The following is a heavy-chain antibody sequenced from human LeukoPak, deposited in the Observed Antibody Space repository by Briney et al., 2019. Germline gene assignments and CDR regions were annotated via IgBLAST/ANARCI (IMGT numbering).Heavy chain of an antibody. D-gene: IGHD1-26*01. CDR1: GYTFTSYG. CDR3: ARLSGSYFEPCFDY. J-gene: IGHJ4*02. CDR2: ISAYNGNT. V-gene: IGHV1-18*01. Sequence: GASVKVSCKASGYTFTSYGISWVRQAPGQGLEWMGWISAYNGNTNYAQKLQGRVTMTTDTSTSTAYMELRSLRSDDTAVYYCARLSGSYFEPCFDYWGQGTLVTVSS.